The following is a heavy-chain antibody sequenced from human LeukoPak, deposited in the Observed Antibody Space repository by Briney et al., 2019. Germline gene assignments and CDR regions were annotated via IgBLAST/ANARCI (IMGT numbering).Heavy chain of an antibody. CDR2: IRSKAYGGTT. Sequence: GGSLRLSCTASGFTFGDHVMSWVRQAPGKGLEWVGFIRSKAYGGTTEYAASVKGRFTISRDDSKSIAYLQMNSLKIEDTAVYYCTGSFGELTFFDYWGQGTLVTVSS. J-gene: IGHJ4*02. D-gene: IGHD3-10*01. CDR3: TGSFGELTFFDY. CDR1: GFTFGDHV. V-gene: IGHV3-49*04.